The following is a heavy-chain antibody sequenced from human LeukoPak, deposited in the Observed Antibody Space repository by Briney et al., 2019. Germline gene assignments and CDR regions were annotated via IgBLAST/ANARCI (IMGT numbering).Heavy chain of an antibody. CDR2: INHTGTT. CDR3: ARGLPWDY. V-gene: IGHV4-34*01. J-gene: IGHJ4*02. CDR1: GGSFRGYY. Sequence: SETLSLTCALYGGSFRGYYWSWVRQPPGEGLEWVGEINHTGTTNYNPSLKSRVTISVDTSKNQFSLRLSSVTAADTAVYYCARGLPWDYWGQGTLVTVSS.